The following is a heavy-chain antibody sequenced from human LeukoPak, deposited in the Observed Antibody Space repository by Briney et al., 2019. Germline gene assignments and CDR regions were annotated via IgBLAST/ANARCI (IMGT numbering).Heavy chain of an antibody. D-gene: IGHD1-26*01. CDR3: ARDPYSGSYFGY. J-gene: IGHJ4*02. CDR1: GGTFSSYA. Sequence: HRASVKVSCKASGGTFSSYAISWVRQAPGQGLEWMGRIIPILGIANYAQKFQGRVTITADKSTSTAYMELSSLRSEDTAVYYCARDPYSGSYFGYWGQGTPVTVSS. CDR2: IIPILGIA. V-gene: IGHV1-69*04.